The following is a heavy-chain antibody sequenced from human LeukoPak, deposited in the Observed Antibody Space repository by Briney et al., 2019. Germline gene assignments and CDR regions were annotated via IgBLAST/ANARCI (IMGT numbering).Heavy chain of an antibody. CDR1: GFTFSDYY. CDR3: ARVTTRGFDY. Sequence: GGSLRLSCSASGFTFSDYYMSWIRQAPGKGLEWVSYISNSNTYTNYADSVKGRFTISRDNAKNSLYLQMNSLRAEDTAVYYCARVTTRGFDYWSQGTLVTVSS. CDR2: ISNSNTYT. V-gene: IGHV3-11*06. D-gene: IGHD4-17*01. J-gene: IGHJ4*02.